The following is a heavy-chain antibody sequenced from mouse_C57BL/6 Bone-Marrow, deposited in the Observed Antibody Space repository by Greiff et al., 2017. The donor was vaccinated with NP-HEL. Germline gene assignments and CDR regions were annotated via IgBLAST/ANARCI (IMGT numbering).Heavy chain of an antibody. D-gene: IGHD1-1*01. V-gene: IGHV14-3*01. J-gene: IGHJ4*01. CDR1: GFNIKNTY. CDR2: IDPANGNT. CDR3: ARIYYYGSDAMDY. Sequence: EVKLEESVAELVRPGASVKLSCTASGFNIKNTYMHWVKQRPEQGLEWIGRIDPANGNTKYAPKFQGKATITADTSSNTAYLQLSSLTSEDTAIYYCARIYYYGSDAMDYWGQGTSVTVSS.